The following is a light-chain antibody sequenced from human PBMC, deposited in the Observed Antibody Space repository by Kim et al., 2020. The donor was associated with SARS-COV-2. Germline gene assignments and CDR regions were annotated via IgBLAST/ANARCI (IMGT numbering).Light chain of an antibody. CDR3: QSYDSSNWV. CDR2: EDN. Sequence: NFMLTQPHSVSESPGKTVTISCTRSSGSIASNYVQWYQHRPGSAPTTVIYEDNQRPSGVPDRFSGSIDSSSNSASLTISGLKTEDEADYYCQSYDSSNWVFGGGTQLTVL. CDR1: SGSIASNY. V-gene: IGLV6-57*04. J-gene: IGLJ3*02.